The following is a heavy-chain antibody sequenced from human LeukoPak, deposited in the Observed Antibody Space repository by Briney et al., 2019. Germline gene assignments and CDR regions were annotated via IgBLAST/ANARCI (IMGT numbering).Heavy chain of an antibody. CDR3: ATDRA. Sequence: GGSLRLSCAASDFTFTNYWMHWVRQAPGRGLVWVSRVSSDGSSISYADSVKGRFTISRDNAKNTLYLQMNSLRAEDTAVYYCATDRAWGHGTMVTVSS. V-gene: IGHV3-74*01. CDR1: DFTFTNYW. J-gene: IGHJ3*01. CDR2: VSSDGSSI.